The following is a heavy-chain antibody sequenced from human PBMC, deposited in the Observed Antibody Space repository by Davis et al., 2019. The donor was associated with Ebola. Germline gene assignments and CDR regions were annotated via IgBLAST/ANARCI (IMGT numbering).Heavy chain of an antibody. CDR2: IKESENLE. Sequence: GESLMTSCTASALNLGDAWMTWVRQAPGKGLEWVATIKESENLEYYGDSVKGRFTIARDNAKNSLYLQMNSLRGEDTALYYCARNSPNYPSVDFWGQGTLVTVSS. D-gene: IGHD1-7*01. CDR3: ARNSPNYPSVDF. V-gene: IGHV3-7*03. CDR1: ALNLGDAW. J-gene: IGHJ4*02.